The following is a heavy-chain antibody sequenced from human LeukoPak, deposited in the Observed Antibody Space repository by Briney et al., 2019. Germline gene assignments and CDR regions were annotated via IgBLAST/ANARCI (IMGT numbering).Heavy chain of an antibody. Sequence: PSETLSITCTVSGDSISSYYWSWIRQPPGKGLEWIGYIYYSGSTNYNPSLKSRVTISVDTSKNQFSLKLSSVTAADTAVYYCARLTIATGWVPQAFDIWGQGTMVTVSS. CDR2: IYYSGST. D-gene: IGHD6-19*01. V-gene: IGHV4-59*08. CDR3: ARLTIATGWVPQAFDI. CDR1: GDSISSYY. J-gene: IGHJ3*02.